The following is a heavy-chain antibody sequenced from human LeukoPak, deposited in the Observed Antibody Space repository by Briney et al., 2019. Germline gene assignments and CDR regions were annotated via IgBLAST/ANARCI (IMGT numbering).Heavy chain of an antibody. CDR2: IYYSGST. J-gene: IGHJ4*02. CDR3: AAIPNNADYPFDY. Sequence: SETLSLTCTVSGGSISSYYWSWIRQPPGKGLEWIGYIYYSGSTNYNPSLKSRVTISVDTSKNRFSLKLSSVTAADTAVYYCAAIPNNADYPFDYWGQGTLVTVSS. D-gene: IGHD2-2*02. V-gene: IGHV4-59*01. CDR1: GGSISSYY.